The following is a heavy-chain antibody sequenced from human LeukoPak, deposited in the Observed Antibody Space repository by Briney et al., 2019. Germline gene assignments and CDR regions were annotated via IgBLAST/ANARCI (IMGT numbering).Heavy chain of an antibody. Sequence: ASVKVSCKASGYTFTSYGISWVRQAPGQGLEWMGWISAYNGNTNYAQKFQGRVTITADESTGTAYMELSSLRSEDTAVYYCARVSHYGDYGVGAFDIWGQGTMVTVSS. V-gene: IGHV1-18*01. CDR1: GYTFTSYG. CDR3: ARVSHYGDYGVGAFDI. CDR2: ISAYNGNT. D-gene: IGHD4-17*01. J-gene: IGHJ3*02.